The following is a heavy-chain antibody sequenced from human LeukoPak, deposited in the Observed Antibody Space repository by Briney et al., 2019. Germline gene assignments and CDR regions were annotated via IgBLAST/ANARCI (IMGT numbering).Heavy chain of an antibody. CDR2: IRSKANSYAT. V-gene: IGHV3-73*01. CDR3: TRATSSALGYCSGGSCYSDSYYYYMDV. Sequence: PGGSLRLSCAASGFTFSGSAMHWVRQASGKGLEWVGRIRSKANSYATAYAASVKGRFTISRDDSKNTAYLQMNSLKTEDTAVYYCTRATSSALGYCSGGSCYSDSYYYYMDVWGKGTTVTISS. D-gene: IGHD2-15*01. J-gene: IGHJ6*03. CDR1: GFTFSGSA.